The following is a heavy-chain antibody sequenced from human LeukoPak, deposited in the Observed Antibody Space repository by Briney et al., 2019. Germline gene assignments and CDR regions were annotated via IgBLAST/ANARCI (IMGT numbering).Heavy chain of an antibody. CDR2: ISGSGGST. D-gene: IGHD5-18*01. J-gene: IGHJ4*02. Sequence: GLXXXXXISGSGGSTYYADSVKGRFTISRDNSKNTLYLQMNSLRAEDTAVYYCAKGGYSYGPEKLDYWGQGTLVTVSS. CDR3: AKGGYSYGPEKLDY. V-gene: IGHV3-23*01.